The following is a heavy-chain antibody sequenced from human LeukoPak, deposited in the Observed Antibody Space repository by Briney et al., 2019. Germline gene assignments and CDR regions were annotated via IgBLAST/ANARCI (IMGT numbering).Heavy chain of an antibody. CDR3: AREGVSWYSAQQYYFDY. V-gene: IGHV3-48*01. D-gene: IGHD6-13*01. J-gene: IGHJ4*02. CDR2: IGTSSTTI. CDR1: GFTFSSYT. Sequence: PGGSLRLSCAASGFTFSSYTMNWVRQPPGKGLEWVSNIGTSSTTIYYADSVKGRFTISRDNAKNSLYLQMNSLRAEDTAVYYCAREGVSWYSAQQYYFDYWGQGSLVTVSS.